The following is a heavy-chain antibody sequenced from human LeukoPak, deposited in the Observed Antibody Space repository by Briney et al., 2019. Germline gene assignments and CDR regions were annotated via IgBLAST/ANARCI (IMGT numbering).Heavy chain of an antibody. Sequence: PGGSLRLSCAASGFTFSSYEMNWVRQAPGKGLEWVSYISSSGSTIYYADSVKGRFTISRDNAKNSLYLQMNSLRSEDTAVYYCASKSAAAGTDLYYYYYYMDVWGKGTTVTISS. CDR2: ISSSGSTI. CDR3: ASKSAAAGTDLYYYYYYMDV. V-gene: IGHV3-48*03. CDR1: GFTFSSYE. J-gene: IGHJ6*03. D-gene: IGHD6-13*01.